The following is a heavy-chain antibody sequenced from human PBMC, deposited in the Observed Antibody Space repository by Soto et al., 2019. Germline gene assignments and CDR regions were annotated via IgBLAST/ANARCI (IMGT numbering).Heavy chain of an antibody. V-gene: IGHV1-18*01. Sequence: QVQLVQSGAEVKKPGASVKVSCKASGYTFTSYGISWVRQAPGQGLEWMGWISAYNGNTNYAQKLQGRVTMTTDTATSTAYMELRSLRSDDTAVYYCARVGDCSGGSCYSVFGAFDIWGQGTMVTVSS. CDR3: ARVGDCSGGSCYSVFGAFDI. CDR2: ISAYNGNT. D-gene: IGHD2-15*01. J-gene: IGHJ3*02. CDR1: GYTFTSYG.